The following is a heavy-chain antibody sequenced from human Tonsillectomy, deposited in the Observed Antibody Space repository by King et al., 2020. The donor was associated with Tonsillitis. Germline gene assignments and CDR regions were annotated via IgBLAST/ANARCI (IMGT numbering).Heavy chain of an antibody. J-gene: IGHJ4*02. Sequence: VQLVESGGALVLPGGSLRLSCAASGFTFSNYWMSWVRQAPGKGLEGVADIKQDGSEKFYVDSVEGRLTISRDNARNSLYLQMNSLRAEDTAVYYCARDAVGVRATHFPYFDFWGRGTLVTVSS. V-gene: IGHV3-7*03. D-gene: IGHD2-15*01. CDR3: ARDAVGVRATHFPYFDF. CDR2: IKQDGSEK. CDR1: GFTFSNYW.